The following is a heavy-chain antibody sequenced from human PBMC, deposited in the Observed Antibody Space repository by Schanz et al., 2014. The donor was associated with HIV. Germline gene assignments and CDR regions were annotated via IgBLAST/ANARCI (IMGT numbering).Heavy chain of an antibody. CDR1: GGTIRNLG. J-gene: IGHJ3*02. D-gene: IGHD3-16*01. CDR3: AQMGAFAAFDI. CDR2: NNIMLGKT. V-gene: IGHV1-69*01. Sequence: QVQLVQSGAEVKKSGSSVKVSCKASGGTIRNLGITWVRQAPGQGPEGMGVNNIMLGKTNYAQKFQGRVSMTADQSTSTAYMEVSSLRVDDTAVYYCAQMGAFAAFDIWGHGTVVTVSS.